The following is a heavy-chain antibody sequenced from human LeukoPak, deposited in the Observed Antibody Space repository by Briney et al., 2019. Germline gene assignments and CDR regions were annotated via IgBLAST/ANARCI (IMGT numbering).Heavy chain of an antibody. CDR2: IYYSGST. D-gene: IGHD3-16*02. Sequence: SETLSLTCTVSGGSISSYYWSWIRLPPGKGLEGIGYIYYSGSTNYNPSLKSRVTISVDTSKNQFSLKLSSVTAADTAVYYCARDLDYVWGSYRSPYAFDIWGQGTMVTVSS. J-gene: IGHJ3*02. CDR1: GGSISSYY. CDR3: ARDLDYVWGSYRSPYAFDI. V-gene: IGHV4-59*01.